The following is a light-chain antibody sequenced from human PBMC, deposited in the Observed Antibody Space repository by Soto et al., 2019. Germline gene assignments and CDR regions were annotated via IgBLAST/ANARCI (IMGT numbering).Light chain of an antibody. CDR1: QSVSRS. J-gene: IGKJ1*01. CDR2: GAS. Sequence: EIVVTQSPSTLSVSPGERATLSCRASQSVSRSLAWYQQKPGQAPRLLIYGASTRATGIPARFSGSGSGTEFTLTISSLQSEDFAVYYCQQYNNWWTFAQGTKVDIK. CDR3: QQYNNWWT. V-gene: IGKV3-15*01.